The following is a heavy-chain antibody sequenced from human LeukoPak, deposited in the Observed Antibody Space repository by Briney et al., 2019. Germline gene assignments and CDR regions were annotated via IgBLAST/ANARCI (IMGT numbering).Heavy chain of an antibody. CDR2: ISAYNGNT. Sequence: VASVKVSCKASGYTFTSYGISWVRQALGQPLERMRWISAYNGNTNYAQKLQGRVTMPTDTSTSTAYLELRSLRSDDTAVYYCARRRIAAAYFDYWGQGTLVTVSS. J-gene: IGHJ4*02. CDR3: ARRRIAAAYFDY. D-gene: IGHD6-13*01. V-gene: IGHV1-18*01. CDR1: GYTFTSYG.